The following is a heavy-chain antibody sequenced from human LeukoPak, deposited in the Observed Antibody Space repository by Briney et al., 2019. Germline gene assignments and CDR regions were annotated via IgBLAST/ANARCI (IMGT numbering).Heavy chain of an antibody. CDR1: GFTFSGYG. CDR2: IRFDGSNK. Sequence: GGSLRLSCAASGFTFSGYGMLWVRQAPGKGLEWVTFIRFDGSNKYYADSVKGRFTISRDNSKNTLYLQMNSLRAEDTAVYYCARGLWRSMIRGVIGYWGQGTLVTVSS. D-gene: IGHD3-10*01. J-gene: IGHJ4*02. V-gene: IGHV3-30*02. CDR3: ARGLWRSMIRGVIGY.